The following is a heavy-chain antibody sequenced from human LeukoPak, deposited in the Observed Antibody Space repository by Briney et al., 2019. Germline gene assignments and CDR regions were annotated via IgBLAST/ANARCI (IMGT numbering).Heavy chain of an antibody. CDR3: ARDDFWSGYSTPHFDY. CDR2: ISSSSSYI. V-gene: IGHV3-21*01. J-gene: IGHJ4*02. D-gene: IGHD3-3*01. Sequence: GSLRPSCAASGFTFSSYRMNWVRQAPGKGLEWVPSISSSSSYIYYADSVKGRFTISRDNAKNSLYLQMNSLRAEDTAVYYCARDDFWSGYSTPHFDYWGQGTLVTVSS. CDR1: GFTFSSYR.